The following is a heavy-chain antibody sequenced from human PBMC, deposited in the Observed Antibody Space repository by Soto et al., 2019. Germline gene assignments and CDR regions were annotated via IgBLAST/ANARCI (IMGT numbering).Heavy chain of an antibody. J-gene: IGHJ4*02. Sequence: SETLSLTCTVSGGSISRYYWGWVRQPPGKGLEWIASISHSGTTYYNPSLKSRVTKSVDTSRNQFSLKLTSVTAADTAVYYCARQKLDVPAFFDNWGQGTLVTVSS. D-gene: IGHD3-3*02. CDR1: GGSISRYY. V-gene: IGHV4-59*08. CDR3: ARQKLDVPAFFDN. CDR2: ISHSGTT.